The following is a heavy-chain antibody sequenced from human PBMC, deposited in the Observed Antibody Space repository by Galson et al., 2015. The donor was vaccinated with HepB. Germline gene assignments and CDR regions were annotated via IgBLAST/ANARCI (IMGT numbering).Heavy chain of an antibody. CDR2: ISSTGTTM. V-gene: IGHV3-48*01. Sequence: SLRLSCAASGFTFSSYTMNWVRQAPGKGLEWLSYISSTGTTMYYADSAKGRFTISRDNAQNSLYLQMNSLRADDTAVYYCARGDGSIWYSYWGQGILVTVSS. CDR3: ARGDGSIWYSY. CDR1: GFTFSSYT. D-gene: IGHD6-13*01. J-gene: IGHJ4*02.